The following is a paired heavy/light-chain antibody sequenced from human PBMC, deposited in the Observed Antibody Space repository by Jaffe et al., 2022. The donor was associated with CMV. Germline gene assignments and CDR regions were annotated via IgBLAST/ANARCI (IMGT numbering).Light chain of an antibody. V-gene: IGKV1-33*01. CDR3: HQYDDLPLT. J-gene: IGKJ4*01. Sequence: DIQMTQSPSSLSASIGDRVTITCQANQDISNYLNWYQQKPGEAPKLLVYGASNLQTGVPSRFSGNGSATDFSFTISNLQPEDFATYYCHQYDDLPLTFGGGTKVEVK. CDR1: QDISNY. CDR2: GAS.
Heavy chain of an antibody. CDR3: ARSGGVSENWFDS. J-gene: IGHJ5*01. D-gene: IGHD3-16*01. CDR2: IDPRDSYT. Sequence: EVQLVQSGAEMKKPGESLTISCEGSGYTFTSKWISWVRQMPGKGLEWMGRIDPRDSYTNYNPSFRGHVSMSVDTSIDTAYLQWTSLKAADSAMYFCARSGGVSENWFDSWGQGTLVTVSS. CDR1: GYTFTSKW. V-gene: IGHV5-10-1*03.